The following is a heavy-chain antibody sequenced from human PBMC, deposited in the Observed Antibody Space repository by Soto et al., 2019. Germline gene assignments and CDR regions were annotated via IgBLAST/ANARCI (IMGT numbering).Heavy chain of an antibody. V-gene: IGHV3-74*01. CDR3: AKIPDSYGFGEYYFDY. J-gene: IGHJ4*02. Sequence: QAGGSLRLSCAASGFTFSSSWMHWVRQAPGKGLVWVSRVSGDGSSTNYADSVKGRFTISRDNSKNTLYLQMNSLRAEDTAVYYCAKIPDSYGFGEYYFDYWGQGTLVTVSS. D-gene: IGHD3-10*01. CDR1: GFTFSSSW. CDR2: VSGDGSST.